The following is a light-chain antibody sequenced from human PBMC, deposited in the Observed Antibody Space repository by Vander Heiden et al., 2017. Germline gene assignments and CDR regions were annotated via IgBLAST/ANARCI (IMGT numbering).Light chain of an antibody. CDR3: QQRECSPLFS. Sequence: DIQLTQSPSFLSASVGDRVTITCRASQGIGSFLAWYQQKPGKAPKLLIYSASTLRSGVPSRFSGTGSGTDFTLTISSLQPEDFATYYCQQRECSPLFSFGPGTTVDIK. CDR2: SAS. V-gene: IGKV1-9*01. J-gene: IGKJ3*01. CDR1: QGIGSF.